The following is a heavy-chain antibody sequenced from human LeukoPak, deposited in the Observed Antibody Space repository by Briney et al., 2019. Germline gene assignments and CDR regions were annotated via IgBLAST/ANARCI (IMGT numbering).Heavy chain of an antibody. V-gene: IGHV3-30*02. J-gene: IGHJ4*02. CDR3: AKDTPLCYFDY. CDR1: GFTFSSYG. D-gene: IGHD3-16*01. Sequence: GGSLRLSCAASGFTFSSYGMHWIRQAPGKGLEWVAFIRNDGTIIYNADSVKGRFTISRDNSKNTLYLQMNSLRADDTAVYYCAKDTPLCYFDYWGQGTLVTVSS. CDR2: IRNDGTII.